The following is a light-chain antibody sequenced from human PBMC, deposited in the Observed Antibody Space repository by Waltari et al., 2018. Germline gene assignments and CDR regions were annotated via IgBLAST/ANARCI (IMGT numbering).Light chain of an antibody. Sequence: DIQMTQSPSSLSASVGDSVTITCRAGQTITNSLNWYQQKPGRAPNFLIYAASSLHSGVPSRFSGTGSGTDFTLTISSLQPEDFATYYCQQTDTTPWTFGQGTRLEIK. CDR3: QQTDTTPWT. V-gene: IGKV1-39*01. J-gene: IGKJ1*01. CDR2: AAS. CDR1: QTITNS.